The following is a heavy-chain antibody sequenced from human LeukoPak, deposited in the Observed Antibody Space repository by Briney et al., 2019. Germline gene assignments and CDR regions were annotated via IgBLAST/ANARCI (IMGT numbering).Heavy chain of an antibody. J-gene: IGHJ4*02. CDR2: ISSNSDYI. CDR1: GFTFSSSS. Sequence: PGGSLRLSCAASGFTFSSSSMNWVRQAPGKGLEWVSSISSNSDYIFYADSLKGRFTISRDNSKNTLYLQMNSLRAEDTAVYYCAREVATFFDYWGQGTLVTVSS. CDR3: AREVATFFDY. V-gene: IGHV3-21*04. D-gene: IGHD5-12*01.